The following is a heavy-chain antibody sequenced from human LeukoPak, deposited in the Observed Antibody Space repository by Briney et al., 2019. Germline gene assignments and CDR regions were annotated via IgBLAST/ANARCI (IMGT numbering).Heavy chain of an antibody. Sequence: GGSLRLSCAAPVVTFSDYYMTWIRQAPGKGLEWISYISSNGRTTYYADSVRGRFTISRDNANNSLYLQMSSLRAEDTAVYYCATSSGTYYYDNVGYYLDYWGQGTLVTVSS. CDR1: VVTFSDYY. CDR3: ATSSGTYYYDNVGYYLDY. CDR2: ISSNGRTT. J-gene: IGHJ4*02. D-gene: IGHD3-22*01. V-gene: IGHV3-11*04.